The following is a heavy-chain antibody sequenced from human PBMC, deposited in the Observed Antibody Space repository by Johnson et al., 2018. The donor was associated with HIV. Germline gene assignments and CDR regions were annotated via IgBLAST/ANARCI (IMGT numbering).Heavy chain of an antibody. CDR3: AREDGDSSSWAGAFDI. CDR1: GFTVSSNY. V-gene: IGHV3-53*01. Sequence: MLLVESGGGLIQPGGSLRLSCAASGFTVSSNYMSRVRQAPGKGLEWVSVIYSGGSTYYADSVKGRFTISRDNSKNTLYLQMNSLRAEDTAVYYCAREDGDSSSWAGAFDIWGQGTMVTVSS. J-gene: IGHJ3*02. CDR2: IYSGGST. D-gene: IGHD6-13*01.